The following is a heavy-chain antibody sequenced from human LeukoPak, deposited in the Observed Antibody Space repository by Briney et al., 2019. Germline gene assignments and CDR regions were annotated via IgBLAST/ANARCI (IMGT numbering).Heavy chain of an antibody. CDR3: ARLWDSTGLYFYYYMDV. CDR2: YHIGNT. CDR1: GVSIRGDTYY. J-gene: IGHJ6*03. Sequence: PSETLSLTCTVSGVSIRGDTYYWGWIRQPPGKGLEWIRNYHIGNTYYNPSLKSRVTISEDTSKNQFSLRVNSVTAADTAVYYCARLWDSTGLYFYYYMDVWGEGTTVTVSS. V-gene: IGHV4-39*01. D-gene: IGHD6-19*01.